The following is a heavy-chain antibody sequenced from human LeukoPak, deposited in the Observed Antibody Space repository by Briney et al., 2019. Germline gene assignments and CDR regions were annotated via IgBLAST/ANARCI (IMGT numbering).Heavy chain of an antibody. Sequence: PGGSLRLSCVTSGFIFNDYEMNWVRQAPGKGLEWVGFIRSKVYGGTPEYAASVKGRFTISRDDSKGIAYLQMNSLKTEDTAVYYCTRDQTPYYWGQGTLVTVSS. CDR3: TRDQTPYY. J-gene: IGHJ4*02. CDR2: IRSKVYGGTP. V-gene: IGHV3-49*04. CDR1: GFIFNDYE.